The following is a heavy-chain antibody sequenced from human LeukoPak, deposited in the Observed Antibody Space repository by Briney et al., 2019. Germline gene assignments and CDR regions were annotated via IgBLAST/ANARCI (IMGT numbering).Heavy chain of an antibody. CDR3: ARDQGDTYYDFWSGYGRDYFDY. V-gene: IGHV1-2*02. CDR1: GYTFTGYY. Sequence: ASVKVSCKASGYTFTGYYMHWVRQAPGQGLEWMGWINPNSGGTNYAQKFQGRVTMTRDTSISTAYMELSRLRSDDTAVYYCARDQGDTYYDFWSGYGRDYFDYWGQGTVVTVSS. CDR2: INPNSGGT. D-gene: IGHD3-3*01. J-gene: IGHJ4*02.